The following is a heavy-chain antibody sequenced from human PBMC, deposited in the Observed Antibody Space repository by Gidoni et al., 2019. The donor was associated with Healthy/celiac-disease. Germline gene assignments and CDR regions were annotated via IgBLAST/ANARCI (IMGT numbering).Heavy chain of an antibody. CDR2: ISGSGGST. D-gene: IGHD2-15*01. J-gene: IGHJ4*02. CDR3: AKDLNRKLDGVVVAAKGLQMEGTYGRSDY. V-gene: IGHV3-23*01. Sequence: EVQLLESGGGLVQPGGSLRLSCAASGFTFSSYAMSWVRQAPGKGLEWVSAISGSGGSTYYADSVKGRFTISRDNSKNTLYLQMNSLRAEDTAVYYCAKDLNRKLDGVVVAAKGLQMEGTYGRSDYWGQGTLVTVSS. CDR1: GFTFSSYA.